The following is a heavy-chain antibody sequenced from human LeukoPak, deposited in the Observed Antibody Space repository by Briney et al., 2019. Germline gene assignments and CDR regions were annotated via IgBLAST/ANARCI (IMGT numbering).Heavy chain of an antibody. CDR3: ARAPPGNGMDV. CDR1: GGSISSYY. V-gene: IGHV4-59*01. J-gene: IGHJ6*02. CDR2: IYYSGST. Sequence: PSETLSLTCTVSGGSISSYYWSWIRQPPGKGLEWIGYIYYSGSTNYNPSLKSRGTISVDTSKNQFSLKLSSVTAADTAVYYCARAPPGNGMDVWGQGTTVTVSS.